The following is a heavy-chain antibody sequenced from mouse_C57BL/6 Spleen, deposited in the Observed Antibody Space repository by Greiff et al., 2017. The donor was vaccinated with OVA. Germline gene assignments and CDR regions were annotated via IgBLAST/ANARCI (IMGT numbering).Heavy chain of an antibody. J-gene: IGHJ2*01. D-gene: IGHD1-1*02. CDR2: IRSKSNNYAT. V-gene: IGHV10-1*01. CDR3: VRGSHAFDY. CDR1: GFSFNTYA. Sequence: EVHLVESGGGLVQPKGSLKLSCAASGFSFNTYAMNWVRQAPGKGLEWVARIRSKSNNYATYYADSVKDRFTISRDDSESMLYLQMNNLKTEDTAMYYCVRGSHAFDYWGQGTTLTVSS.